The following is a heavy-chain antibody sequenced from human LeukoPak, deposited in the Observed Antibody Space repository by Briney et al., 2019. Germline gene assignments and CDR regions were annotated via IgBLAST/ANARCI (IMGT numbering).Heavy chain of an antibody. CDR1: GFTFSSYA. Sequence: PGGSLRLSCVASGFTFSSYAMSWVRQAPGKGLEWVSTISDSGDNTYYADSVKGRFTISRDNSKNTLYLQMNSLRAEDTAVYYCAKADDVLIAVAGLFDYWGQGTLVTVSS. D-gene: IGHD6-19*01. J-gene: IGHJ4*02. CDR2: ISDSGDNT. V-gene: IGHV3-23*01. CDR3: AKADDVLIAVAGLFDY.